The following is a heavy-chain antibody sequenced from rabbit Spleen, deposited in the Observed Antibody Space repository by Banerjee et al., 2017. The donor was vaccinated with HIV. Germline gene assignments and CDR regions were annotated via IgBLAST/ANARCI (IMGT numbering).Heavy chain of an antibody. CDR1: GLDFNSNYW. D-gene: IGHD4-2*01. CDR3: ARDAAGREDFNL. CDR2: IDVMKSGST. J-gene: IGHJ4*01. Sequence: QSLEESGGDLVKPGASLTLTCKASGLDFNSNYWICWVRQAPGKGLEWIACIDVMKSGSTYYASWAKGRFTISKTSSTTVTLQMTSLTAADTATYFCARDAAGREDFNLWGTGTLVTVS. V-gene: IGHV1S40*01.